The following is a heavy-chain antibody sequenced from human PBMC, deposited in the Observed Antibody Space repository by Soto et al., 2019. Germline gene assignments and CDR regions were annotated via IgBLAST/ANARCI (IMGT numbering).Heavy chain of an antibody. CDR2: IKQDGSEK. D-gene: IGHD3-22*01. CDR1: GFTFSSYW. CDR3: ARDQFEYYYDSSGSEAFDI. V-gene: IGHV3-7*01. J-gene: IGHJ3*02. Sequence: PGGSLRLSCAASGFTFSSYWMSWVRQAPGKGLEWVANIKQDGSEKYYVDSVKGRFTISRDNAKNSLYLQMNSLRAEDTAVYYCARDQFEYYYDSSGSEAFDIWGQGTMVTVPS.